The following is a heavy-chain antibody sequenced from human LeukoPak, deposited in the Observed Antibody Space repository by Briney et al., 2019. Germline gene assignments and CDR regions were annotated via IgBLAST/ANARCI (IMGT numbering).Heavy chain of an antibody. CDR3: AKAIFVTVTTFYFDY. CDR2: ISGSGGST. J-gene: IGHJ4*02. V-gene: IGHV3-23*01. CDR1: GFTFSSYA. Sequence: GGSLRLSCAASGFTFSSYAMSWVRQAPGKGLEWVSAISGSGGSTYYADSVKGRFTISRDNSKNTLYLQMNSLRAEDTAVYYCAKAIFVTVTTFYFDYWGQGTLVTVSS. D-gene: IGHD4-17*01.